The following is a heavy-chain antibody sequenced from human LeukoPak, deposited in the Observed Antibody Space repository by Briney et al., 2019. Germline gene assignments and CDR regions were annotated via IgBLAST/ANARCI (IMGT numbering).Heavy chain of an antibody. CDR2: IWYDGINN. J-gene: IGHJ1*01. D-gene: IGHD2-15*01. V-gene: IGHV3-33*03. Sequence: VIWYDGINNFYTSPVKRRFTISRDNSNNTLYLQMNSLTAEDTAVYYCATDGAGGTYSGFHHWGQGTLVTVSS. CDR3: ATDGAGGTYSGFHH.